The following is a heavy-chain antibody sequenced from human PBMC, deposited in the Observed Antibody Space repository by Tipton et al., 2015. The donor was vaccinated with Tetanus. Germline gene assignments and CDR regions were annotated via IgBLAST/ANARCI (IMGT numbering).Heavy chain of an antibody. J-gene: IGHJ4*02. CDR2: IIPASGAT. D-gene: IGHD6-25*01. CDR1: GGPFYKHG. Sequence: QLVQSGAEVKKPGSSVKVSCKSSGGPFYKHGIDWVRQAPGQGLEWMGGIIPASGATNYAHKFQGRVTMTADASTTTVHMELSNLRSDDTAVYYCVRDRAAAGGSDCWGQGTRVTV. CDR3: VRDRAAAGGSDC. V-gene: IGHV1-69*01.